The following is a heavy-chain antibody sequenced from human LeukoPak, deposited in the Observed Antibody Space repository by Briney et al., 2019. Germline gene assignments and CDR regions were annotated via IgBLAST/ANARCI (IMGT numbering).Heavy chain of an antibody. J-gene: IGHJ6*02. CDR2: IYYSGTT. V-gene: IGHV4-61*01. Sequence: SETLSLTCTVSGGSVSSCTYYWSWIRQPRGTRLEWIGYIYYSGTTNYNSSFKSRVTMSVDTSKNQFSPKLTSVTAADTAVYYCARGAVVNGLDVWGQGTTVTVSS. CDR3: ARGAVVNGLDV. D-gene: IGHD3-16*02. CDR1: GGSVSSCTYY.